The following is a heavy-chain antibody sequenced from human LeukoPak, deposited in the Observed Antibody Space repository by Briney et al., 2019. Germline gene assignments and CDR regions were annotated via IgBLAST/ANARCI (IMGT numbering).Heavy chain of an antibody. J-gene: IGHJ4*02. CDR3: AREVQYYDSSGYQGVDY. V-gene: IGHV3-33*08. CDR1: GFSFSSYG. Sequence: TGGSLRLSCAASGFSFSSYGMHWVRQAPGKGLKWVAVIWYDGSNKYYADSVKGRFTISRDNSKNTLYLQMNSLRAEDTAVYYCAREVQYYDSSGYQGVDYWGQGTLVTVSS. CDR2: IWYDGSNK. D-gene: IGHD3-22*01.